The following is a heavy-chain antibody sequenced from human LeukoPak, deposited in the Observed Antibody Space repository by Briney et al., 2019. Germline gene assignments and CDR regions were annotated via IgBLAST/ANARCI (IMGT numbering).Heavy chain of an antibody. CDR3: AIALNYYDSSGYGYYGMDV. CDR1: GGSISSDDYY. D-gene: IGHD3-22*01. V-gene: IGHV4-30-4*08. J-gene: IGHJ6*02. Sequence: NPSQTLSLTCTVSGGSISSDDYYWSWIRQPPGKGLEWIGCIYDSGSAYYNPSLKSRVTISVDKSKNQFSLKLSSVTAADTAVYYCAIALNYYDSSGYGYYGMDVWGQGTTVTVSS. CDR2: IYDSGSA.